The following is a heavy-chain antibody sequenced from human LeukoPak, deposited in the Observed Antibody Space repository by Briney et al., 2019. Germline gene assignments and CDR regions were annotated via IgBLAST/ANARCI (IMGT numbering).Heavy chain of an antibody. CDR3: ARHLLWFGELSGGFDY. CDR1: RFTFSSYG. D-gene: IGHD3-10*01. J-gene: IGHJ4*02. V-gene: IGHV3-23*01. CDR2: ISSSGGST. Sequence: GGSLRLSCAASRFTFSSYGMSWVRQAPGKGLEWVTGISSSGGSTYYADSVKGRFTISRDNSRNTLYLQMNSLRAEDTAVYYCARHLLWFGELSGGFDYWGQGTLVTVSS.